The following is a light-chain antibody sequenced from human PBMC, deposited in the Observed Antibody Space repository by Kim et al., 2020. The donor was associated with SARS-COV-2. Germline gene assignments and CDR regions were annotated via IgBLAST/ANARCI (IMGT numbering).Light chain of an antibody. J-gene: IGLJ3*02. CDR3: CSYAGSYTWV. Sequence: GQPGTNSCTEASSDVGSYNYVSWYQQHPGKAPKLMIYDVSQRPSGVPDRFSGSKSGNTASLTISGLQAEDEADYYCCSYAGSYTWVFGGGTQLTVL. CDR2: DVS. V-gene: IGLV2-11*03. CDR1: SSDVGSYNY.